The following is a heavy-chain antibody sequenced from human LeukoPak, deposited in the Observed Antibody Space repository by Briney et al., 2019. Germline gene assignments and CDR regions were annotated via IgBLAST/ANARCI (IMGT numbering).Heavy chain of an antibody. V-gene: IGHV4-34*01. CDR1: GGSFSGYY. J-gene: IGHJ4*02. D-gene: IGHD2-2*01. CDR3: ARVLLPIVVVPAAFFDY. Sequence: SETLSLTCAVYGGSFSGYYWSWIRQPPGKGLEWIGEINHSGSTNYNPSLKSRVTISVDTSKNQFSLMLSSVTAADTAVYYCARVLLPIVVVPAAFFDYWGQGTLVTVSS. CDR2: INHSGST.